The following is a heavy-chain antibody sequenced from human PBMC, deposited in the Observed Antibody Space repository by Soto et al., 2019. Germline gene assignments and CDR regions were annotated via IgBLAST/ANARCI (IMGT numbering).Heavy chain of an antibody. CDR1: GFTFGTFA. V-gene: IGHV3-30*15. CDR3: ARAPTSRFDY. J-gene: IGHJ4*02. Sequence: GGSLRLSCAASGFTFGTFAMHWVRQAPGKGLEWVAVISSDGYVQYYADSVKGRFTISRDNSMNTLLLQMSSLKPEDTAVYFCARAPTSRFDYWGQGTLVTVSS. CDR2: ISSDGYVQ.